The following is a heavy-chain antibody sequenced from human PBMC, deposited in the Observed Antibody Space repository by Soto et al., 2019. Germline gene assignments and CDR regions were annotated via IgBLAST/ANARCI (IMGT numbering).Heavy chain of an antibody. CDR1: GYTFTSYN. D-gene: IGHD3-3*01. J-gene: IGHJ5*02. CDR2: MNPNSGNT. CDR3: ARRVTIFGVVIDWFDP. Sequence: ASVKVSCKASGYTFTSYNINWVRQATGQGLEWMGWMNPNSGNTGYAQKFQGRVTMTRNTSISTAYMELSSLRSEDTAVYYCARRVTIFGVVIDWFDPWGQGTLVTVS. V-gene: IGHV1-8*01.